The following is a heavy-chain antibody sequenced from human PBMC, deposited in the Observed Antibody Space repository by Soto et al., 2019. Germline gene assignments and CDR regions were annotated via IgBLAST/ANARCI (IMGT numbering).Heavy chain of an antibody. D-gene: IGHD3-22*01. Sequence: RASVKVSCKASGYTFTSYDINWVRQATGQGLEWMGWMNPNSGNTGYAQKFQGRVTMTRNTSISTAYMELSSLRSEDTAVYYCARGDSPYYDSSGYGFDWGQGTLVTVSS. J-gene: IGHJ4*02. CDR3: ARGDSPYYDSSGYGFD. V-gene: IGHV1-8*01. CDR2: MNPNSGNT. CDR1: GYTFTSYD.